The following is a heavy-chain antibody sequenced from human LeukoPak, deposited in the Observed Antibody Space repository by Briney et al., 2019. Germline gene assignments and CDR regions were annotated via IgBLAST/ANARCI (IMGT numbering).Heavy chain of an antibody. CDR1: GFTFSSYG. CDR2: IWYDGSNK. Sequence: GRSLRLSCAASGFTFSSYGMHWVRQAPGKGLEWVAVIWYDGSNKYYADSVKGRFTISRDNSKNTLYLQMNSLRAEGTAVYYCAKDAQYSSSYGDYWGQGTLVTVSS. V-gene: IGHV3-33*06. J-gene: IGHJ4*02. D-gene: IGHD6-6*01. CDR3: AKDAQYSSSYGDY.